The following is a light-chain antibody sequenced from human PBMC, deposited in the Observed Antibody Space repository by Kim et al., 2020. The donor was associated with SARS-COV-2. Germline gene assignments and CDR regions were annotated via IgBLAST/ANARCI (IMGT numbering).Light chain of an antibody. CDR3: QVWDSSSDHRV. Sequence: PGKTAWITSRGNNIRSKSVPWYQQKPGKAPVLVIYYDSDRPSGIPERFSGSNSGNTATLTISRVEAGDEADYYCQVWDSSSDHRVFGGGTKLTVL. V-gene: IGLV3-21*04. CDR1: NIRSKS. CDR2: YDS. J-gene: IGLJ3*02.